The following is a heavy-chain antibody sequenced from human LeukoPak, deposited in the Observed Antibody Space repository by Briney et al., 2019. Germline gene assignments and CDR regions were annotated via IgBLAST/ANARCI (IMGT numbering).Heavy chain of an antibody. J-gene: IGHJ4*02. V-gene: IGHV3-74*01. D-gene: IGHD3-22*01. Sequence: GGSLRLSCAASGFTFNSYWMHWVRLVPGKGPVWVSHITSGGTNTNYAESVKGRFTISRDNAKNTLYLQMNSLGAEDTAMYYCARPSYDSSGYFDYWGQGTLVTVSS. CDR2: ITSGGTNT. CDR3: ARPSYDSSGYFDY. CDR1: GFTFNSYW.